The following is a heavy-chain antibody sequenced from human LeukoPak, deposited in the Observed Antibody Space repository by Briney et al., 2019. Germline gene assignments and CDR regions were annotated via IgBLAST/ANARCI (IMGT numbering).Heavy chain of an antibody. D-gene: IGHD6-19*01. CDR1: GFTFSNAW. CDR2: IKSKTDGGTT. V-gene: IGHV3-15*05. Sequence: GGSLRLSCAASGFTFSNAWMSWVRQAPGKGLEWVGRIKSKTDGGTTDYAAPVKGRFTISRHDSKNTLYLQMNSLRAEDTAVYYCARALGGWPDAFDIWGQGTMVTVSS. CDR3: ARALGGWPDAFDI. J-gene: IGHJ3*02.